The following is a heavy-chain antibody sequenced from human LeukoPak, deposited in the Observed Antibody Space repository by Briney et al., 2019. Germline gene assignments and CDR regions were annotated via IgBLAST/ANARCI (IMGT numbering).Heavy chain of an antibody. Sequence: GESLKISCKGSGYSFTSYWISWVRQMPGKGLEWMGIIYPGDSDRRYSPSFQGQVTISVDKSITTAYLQWSSLKASDAAMYYCARRRGLYYFDYWGQGTLVTVSS. D-gene: IGHD2-8*01. CDR2: IYPGDSDR. J-gene: IGHJ4*02. CDR3: ARRRGLYYFDY. V-gene: IGHV5-51*01. CDR1: GYSFTSYW.